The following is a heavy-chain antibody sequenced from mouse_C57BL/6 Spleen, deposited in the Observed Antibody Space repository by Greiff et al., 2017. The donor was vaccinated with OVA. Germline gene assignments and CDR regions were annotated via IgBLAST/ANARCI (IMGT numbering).Heavy chain of an antibody. CDR3: ASGIYYGNHAAMDY. Sequence: EVKLQESGPELVKPGASVKIPCKASGYTFTDYNMDWVKQSHGKSLEWIGDINPNNGGTIYNQKFKGKATLTVDKSSSTAYMELRSLTSEDTAVYYCASGIYYGNHAAMDYWGQGTSVTVSS. J-gene: IGHJ4*01. V-gene: IGHV1-18*01. D-gene: IGHD2-1*01. CDR1: GYTFTDYN. CDR2: INPNNGGT.